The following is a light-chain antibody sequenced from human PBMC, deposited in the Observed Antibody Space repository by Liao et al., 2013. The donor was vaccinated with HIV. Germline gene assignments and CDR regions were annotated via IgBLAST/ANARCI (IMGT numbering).Light chain of an antibody. CDR2: QDF. J-gene: IGLJ1*01. Sequence: SDELTQPSSVSVSPGQTATITCSGDELGDKYASWYQQRPGQSPVLVIYQDFKRPSGIPERFSGSNSGNTATLTISGTQPMDEADYYCQAWDSNTAYVFGTGTKVSVL. V-gene: IGLV3-1*01. CDR3: QAWDSNTAYV. CDR1: ELGDKY.